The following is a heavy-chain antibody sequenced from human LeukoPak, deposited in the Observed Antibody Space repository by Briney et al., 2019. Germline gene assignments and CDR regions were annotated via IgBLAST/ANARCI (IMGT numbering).Heavy chain of an antibody. Sequence: SETLSLTCAVSGYSISSGYYWAWIRQPPGKGLEWIGTIYQSGSTYYNPSLKSRVTISVDTSKNQFSLKLSSVAAADTAVYYCATPYSGGYQGLDIWGQGTMVTVSS. V-gene: IGHV4-38-2*01. J-gene: IGHJ3*02. CDR1: GYSISSGYY. D-gene: IGHD1-26*01. CDR2: IYQSGST. CDR3: ATPYSGGYQGLDI.